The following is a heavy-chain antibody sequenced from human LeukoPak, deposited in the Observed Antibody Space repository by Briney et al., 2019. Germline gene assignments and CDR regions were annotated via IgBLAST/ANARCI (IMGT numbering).Heavy chain of an antibody. CDR1: GFTFRRYP. V-gene: IGHV3-48*01. D-gene: IGHD4-11*01. J-gene: IGHJ4*02. Sequence: HPGGSLRLSCAASGFTFRRYPMIWVRQAPGKGLECISYINGGGDTIHYADSVKGRFTFSRDNAKNSLYLQMNSLRAEDTAVYYCAKVWGGYSNTDYWGQGTLVTVSS. CDR2: INGGGDTI. CDR3: AKVWGGYSNTDY.